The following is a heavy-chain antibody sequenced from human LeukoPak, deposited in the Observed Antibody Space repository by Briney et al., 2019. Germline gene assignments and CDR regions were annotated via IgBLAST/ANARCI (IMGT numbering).Heavy chain of an antibody. J-gene: IGHJ6*03. V-gene: IGHV3-48*04. CDR1: GFTFSSYW. D-gene: IGHD3-22*01. CDR2: ISWNSGAI. CDR3: ARETYYYDRTGYYGYYFYYMDV. Sequence: GGSLRLSCAASGFTFSSYWMHWVRQAPGKGLEWVSSISWNSGAIGYADSVKGRFTISRDNAKNSLHLQMNSLRAEDTAVYYCARETYYYDRTGYYGYYFYYMDVWGKGTTVTVSS.